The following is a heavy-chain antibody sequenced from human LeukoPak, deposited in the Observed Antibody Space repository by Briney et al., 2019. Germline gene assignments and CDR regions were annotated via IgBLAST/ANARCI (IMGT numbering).Heavy chain of an antibody. D-gene: IGHD6-19*01. CDR2: IYGGGST. Sequence: PGGSLRLSCAASGFTVISNYMSWVRQAPGEGLEWVSVIYGGGSTYYADAVKDRFTISRDNSKNTLYLQMNSLRAEDTAVYYCARGAQWLDVWGQGTLVTVSS. V-gene: IGHV3-53*01. CDR3: ARGAQWLDV. CDR1: GFTVISNY. J-gene: IGHJ4*02.